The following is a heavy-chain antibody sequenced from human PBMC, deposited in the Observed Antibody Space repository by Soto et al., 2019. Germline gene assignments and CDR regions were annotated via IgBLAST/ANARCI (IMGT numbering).Heavy chain of an antibody. V-gene: IGHV1-46*01. J-gene: IGHJ4*02. CDR3: ARESFGAYVWGSYRAFDY. D-gene: IGHD3-16*02. CDR1: GYTFTSYY. Sequence: GASVKVSCKASGYTFTSYYMHWVRQAPGQGLEWMGIINPSGGSTSYAQKFQGRVTMTRDTSTSTVYMELSSLRSEDTAVYYCARESFGAYVWGSYRAFDYWGQGTLVTVSS. CDR2: INPSGGST.